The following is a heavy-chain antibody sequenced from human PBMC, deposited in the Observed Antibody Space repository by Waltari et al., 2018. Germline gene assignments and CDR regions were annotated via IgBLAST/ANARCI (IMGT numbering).Heavy chain of an antibody. CDR2: ISSSGDTT. CDR1: GFTFSDYH. CDR3: ARGRYSSSP. D-gene: IGHD6-6*01. J-gene: IGHJ5*02. Sequence: QVQLVESGGGVVKPGGSLRLYCAASGFTFSDYHMTWIRQAPGKGLEWISYISSSGDTTYYADSVKGRFTISRDNAKNSLFLQMNSLRAEDTAVYYCARGRYSSSPWGQGTPVTVSS. V-gene: IGHV3-11*01.